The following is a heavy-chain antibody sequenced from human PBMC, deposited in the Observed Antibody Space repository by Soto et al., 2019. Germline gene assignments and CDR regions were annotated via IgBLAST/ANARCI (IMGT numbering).Heavy chain of an antibody. D-gene: IGHD2-2*01. Sequence: QVQLVQSGAEVKKPGASVKVSCKASGYTFTSYGISWVRQAPGQGLEWMGWISAYNGNTNYAQKLQGRVTMTTDTSTSTAYMELRSLRSDDTAVYYCARVPPLYCSSTSCYRLFDYWGQGTLVTVSS. J-gene: IGHJ4*02. V-gene: IGHV1-18*01. CDR3: ARVPPLYCSSTSCYRLFDY. CDR2: ISAYNGNT. CDR1: GYTFTSYG.